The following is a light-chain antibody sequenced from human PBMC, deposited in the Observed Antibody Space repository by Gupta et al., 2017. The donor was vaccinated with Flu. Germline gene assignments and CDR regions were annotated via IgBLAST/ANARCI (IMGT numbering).Light chain of an antibody. CDR1: NSNIGIHY. Sequence: QSVLTQPPSLSAAPGQKVTISCSGSNSNIGIHYVSWYQQLPETAPRLLIYETNKRPSGIPDRFSASKSGTSATLGITGLQTGDEADYYCGAWDSTLSAWVFGGGTKLTVL. J-gene: IGLJ3*02. CDR3: GAWDSTLSAWV. CDR2: ETN. V-gene: IGLV1-51*02.